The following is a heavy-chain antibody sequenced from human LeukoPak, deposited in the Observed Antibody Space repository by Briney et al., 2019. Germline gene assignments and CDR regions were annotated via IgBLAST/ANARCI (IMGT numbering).Heavy chain of an antibody. CDR2: INPNSGGT. J-gene: IGHJ6*02. CDR3: ASGYCSSTSCLTTGYYGMDV. V-gene: IGHV1-2*02. D-gene: IGHD2-2*01. Sequence: ASVKVSCKASGYTFTGYYMHWVRQAPGQGLEWMGWINPNSGGTNYAQKFQGRVTMTRDTSISTAYMELSRLRSDDTAAYYCASGYCSSTSCLTTGYYGMDVWGQGTTVTVSS. CDR1: GYTFTGYY.